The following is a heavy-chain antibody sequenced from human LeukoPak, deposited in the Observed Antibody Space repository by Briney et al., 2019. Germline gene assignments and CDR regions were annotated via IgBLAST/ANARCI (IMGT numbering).Heavy chain of an antibody. V-gene: IGHV4-38-2*02. CDR1: GYSISSGYY. CDR2: IYHSGST. J-gene: IGHJ5*02. CDR3: ARGPLWFGELLRNWFDP. Sequence: SETLSLTCTVSGYSISSGYYWGWIRQPPGKGLEWIGSIYHSGSTYYNPSLKSRVTISVDTSKNQFSLKLSSVTAADTAVYYCARGPLWFGELLRNWFDPWGQGTLVTVSS. D-gene: IGHD3-10*01.